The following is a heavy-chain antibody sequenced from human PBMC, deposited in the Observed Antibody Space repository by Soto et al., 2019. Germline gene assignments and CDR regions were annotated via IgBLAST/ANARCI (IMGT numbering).Heavy chain of an antibody. CDR3: ARGRDYIWGSYRWGFDY. J-gene: IGHJ4*02. Sequence: SETLSLTCAVYGGSFSGYYWSWIRQPPGKGLEWIGEINHSGSTNYNPSLKSRVTISVDTSKNQFSLKLSSVTAADTAVYYCARGRDYIWGSYRWGFDYWGQGTLVTVSS. CDR1: GGSFSGYY. V-gene: IGHV4-34*01. CDR2: INHSGST. D-gene: IGHD3-16*02.